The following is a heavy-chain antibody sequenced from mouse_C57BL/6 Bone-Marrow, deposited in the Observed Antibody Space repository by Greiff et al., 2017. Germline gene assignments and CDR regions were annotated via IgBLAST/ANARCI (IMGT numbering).Heavy chain of an antibody. V-gene: IGHV1-55*01. CDR2: IYPGSGST. CDR1: GYTFPSYW. CDR3: ARPYYSNYWYFDV. D-gene: IGHD2-5*01. J-gene: IGHJ1*03. Sequence: QVHVKQPGAELVKPGASVKMSCKASGYTFPSYWITWVKQRPGQGLEWIGDIYPGSGSTNYNEKFKSKATLTVSTSSSTAYMQLSSLTSEDSAVYYCARPYYSNYWYFDVWGTGTTVTVSS.